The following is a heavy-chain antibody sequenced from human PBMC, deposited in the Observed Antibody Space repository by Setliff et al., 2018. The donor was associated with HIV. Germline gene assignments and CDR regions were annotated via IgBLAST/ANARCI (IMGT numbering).Heavy chain of an antibody. Sequence: SETLSLTCTVSGGSISSYHWSWIRQPPGKGLEWIGYIDNSGSTNYNPSLKSRVTISVDTSKNQTSLKLSSVTAADTAMYYCARRGYSYVERVYYYYMDVWGKGTTVTVS. CDR1: GGSISSYH. CDR2: IDNSGST. V-gene: IGHV4-4*09. D-gene: IGHD5-18*01. CDR3: ARRGYSYVERVYYYYMDV. J-gene: IGHJ6*03.